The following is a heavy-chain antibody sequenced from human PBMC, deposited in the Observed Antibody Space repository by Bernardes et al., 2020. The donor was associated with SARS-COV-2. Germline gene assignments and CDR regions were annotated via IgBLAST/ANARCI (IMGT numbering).Heavy chain of an antibody. CDR1: GYSLTLLP. D-gene: IGHD3-10*01. J-gene: IGHJ6*02. CDR2: FDPEHGET. Sequence: ASVKVSCKVSGYSLTLLPMFWVRQVPAKGLEWLGTFDPEHGETLYAQSVQGRVTLTEDSSTDTAYMELTSLTTEDTAVYYCALEGGSSGIIHYAMDVWGHGTTVIVSS. CDR3: ALEGGSSGIIHYAMDV. V-gene: IGHV1-24*01.